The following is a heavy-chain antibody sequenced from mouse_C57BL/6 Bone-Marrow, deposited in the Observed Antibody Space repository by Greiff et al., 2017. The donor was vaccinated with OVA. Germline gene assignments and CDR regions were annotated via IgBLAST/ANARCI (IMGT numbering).Heavy chain of an antibody. D-gene: IGHD1-1*01. CDR3: ARGYYYGSSLDY. V-gene: IGHV5-17*01. CDR1: GFTFSDYG. J-gene: IGHJ2*01. Sequence: EVMLVESGGGLVKPGGSLKLSCAASGFTFSDYGMHWVRQAPEKGLEWVAYISSGSSTIYYADTVKGRFTISRDNAKHTLFLQMTSLRSEDKAMYYCARGYYYGSSLDYWGQGTTLTVSS. CDR2: ISSGSSTI.